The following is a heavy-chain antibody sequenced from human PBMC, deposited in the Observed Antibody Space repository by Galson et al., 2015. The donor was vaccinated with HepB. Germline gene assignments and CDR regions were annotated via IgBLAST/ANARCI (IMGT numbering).Heavy chain of an antibody. CDR2: INPSGGST. Sequence: SVKVSCKASGYTFTSYYMHWVRQAPGQGLEWMGIINPSGGSTSYAQKFQGRVTMTRDTSTSTVYMELSSLRSEDTAVYYCASNSWGSSSWNETYYYYYYMDVWGKGTTVTVSS. CDR3: ASNSWGSSSWNETYYYYYYMDV. D-gene: IGHD6-13*01. J-gene: IGHJ6*03. V-gene: IGHV1-46*03. CDR1: GYTFTSYY.